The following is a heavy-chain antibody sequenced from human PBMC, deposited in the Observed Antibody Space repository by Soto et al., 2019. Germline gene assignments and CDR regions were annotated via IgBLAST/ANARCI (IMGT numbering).Heavy chain of an antibody. J-gene: IGHJ4*02. Sequence: QDQLVQSGAEEKKPGASVKVSCKATGYTFTSYAIHWVRQAPGQRLEWMGWINAGNGNTKYSQKFQGRVTITRDTSASTAYMELSSLKSEDTAVYYCARGDWWLFDYWGQGTLVTVSS. V-gene: IGHV1-3*05. CDR2: INAGNGNT. CDR1: GYTFTSYA. CDR3: ARGDWWLFDY. D-gene: IGHD2-8*02.